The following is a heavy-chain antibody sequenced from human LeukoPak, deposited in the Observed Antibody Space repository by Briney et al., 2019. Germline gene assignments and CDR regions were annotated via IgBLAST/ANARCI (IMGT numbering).Heavy chain of an antibody. Sequence: SETLSLTCTVSGGSISSYYWSWIRQPAGKGLEWIGSIYYSGSTYYNPSLKSRVTISVDTSKNQFSLKLSSVTAADTAVYYCARGSIYYDSSGYYLFDYWGQGTLVTVSS. CDR2: IYYSGST. V-gene: IGHV4-4*07. D-gene: IGHD3-22*01. CDR1: GGSISSYY. CDR3: ARGSIYYDSSGYYLFDY. J-gene: IGHJ4*02.